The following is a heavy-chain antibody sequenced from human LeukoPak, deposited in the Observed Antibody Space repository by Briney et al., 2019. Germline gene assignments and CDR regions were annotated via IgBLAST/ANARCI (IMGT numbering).Heavy chain of an antibody. V-gene: IGHV3-48*03. CDR3: ARDYSYGDYGWFDP. Sequence: GGSLRLSCAASGFTFSSYEMNWVRQAPGKGLEWVSYISSSGSTIYYADSVKGRFTISRDNAKNSLYLQMNSLRAEDTAVYYCARDYSYGDYGWFDPWGQGTLVTVSS. CDR1: GFTFSSYE. D-gene: IGHD4-17*01. J-gene: IGHJ5*02. CDR2: ISSSGSTI.